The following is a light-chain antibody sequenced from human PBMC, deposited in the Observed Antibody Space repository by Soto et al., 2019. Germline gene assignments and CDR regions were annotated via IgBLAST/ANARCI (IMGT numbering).Light chain of an antibody. CDR1: SSNIGSES. Sequence: QSVLTQPPSTSGTPGQRVTISCSGSSSNIGSESVNWYQQLPGTAPKLLIYSYNQRPSGVPDRFSGSKSGTSASLAISGLQSEDEADYICAAWDDRLNGYVFGLGTKLTVL. J-gene: IGLJ1*01. CDR2: SYN. CDR3: AAWDDRLNGYV. V-gene: IGLV1-44*01.